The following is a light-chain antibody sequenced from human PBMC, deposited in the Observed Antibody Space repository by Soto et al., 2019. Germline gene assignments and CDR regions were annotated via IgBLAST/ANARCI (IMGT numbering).Light chain of an antibody. CDR2: YIS. CDR3: HQYNDWPFT. V-gene: IGKV3D-15*01. J-gene: IGKJ5*01. Sequence: IVITQSPAALSISPGETSSLSCRASQSAGNFLAWYQQKPGQAPRLLIYYISTRATGIPARFSGSGSGTEFTLTISSLQSEDSALYYCHQYNDWPFTFGQGTRLEIK. CDR1: QSAGNF.